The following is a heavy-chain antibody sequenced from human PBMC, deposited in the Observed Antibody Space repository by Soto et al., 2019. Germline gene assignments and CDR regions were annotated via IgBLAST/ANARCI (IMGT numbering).Heavy chain of an antibody. CDR3: ASLMWNIDY. D-gene: IGHD1-1*01. V-gene: IGHV4-30-4*01. J-gene: IGHJ4*02. CDR2: IFYSGTT. Sequence: SETLSLTCTVSGDSISSGDYYLSWIRQPPGKVLEWIGYIFYSGTTYYNPSLNSRLTISVDTSKNQFSLNLTSVTVADTAVYYCASLMWNIDYWGQG. CDR1: GDSISSGDYY.